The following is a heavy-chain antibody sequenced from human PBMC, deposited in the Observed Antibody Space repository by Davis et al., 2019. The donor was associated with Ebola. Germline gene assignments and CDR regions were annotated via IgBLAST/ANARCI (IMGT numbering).Heavy chain of an antibody. J-gene: IGHJ4*02. CDR3: AQGWSRYYFDY. CDR1: GFTVSSNY. V-gene: IGHV3-53*04. Sequence: GESLKISCAASGFTVSSNYMSWVRQAPGKGLEWVSVIYSGGSTYYADSVKGRFTIFRHNSKNTLYLQMNSLRAEDTAVYYCAQGWSRYYFDYWGQGTLVTVSS. CDR2: IYSGGST. D-gene: IGHD2-15*01.